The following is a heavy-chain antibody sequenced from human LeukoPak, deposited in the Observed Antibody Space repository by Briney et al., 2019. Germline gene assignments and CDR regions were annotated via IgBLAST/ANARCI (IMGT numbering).Heavy chain of an antibody. D-gene: IGHD2-2*01. CDR1: GYTFTGYY. V-gene: IGHV1-2*02. Sequence: TSGGSLRLSCAASGYTFTGYYMHWVRQAPGQGLEWMGWINPNSGGTNYAQKFQGRVTMTRDTSISTAYMELSRLRSDDTAVYYCARGAVPAAGDYWGQGTLVTVSS. CDR3: ARGAVPAAGDY. J-gene: IGHJ4*02. CDR2: INPNSGGT.